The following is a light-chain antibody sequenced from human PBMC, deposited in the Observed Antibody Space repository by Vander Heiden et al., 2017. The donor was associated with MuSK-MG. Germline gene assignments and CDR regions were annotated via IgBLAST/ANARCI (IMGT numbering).Light chain of an antibody. Sequence: DIQMTQSPSSLSASVGDRVTITCQASQDISNYLNWYQQKPGKAPKLLIYDASNLETGVPSRFSGSGSGTDFTFTISSLQPEDFATYYCQQDDNPLYNFGQGTKLEI. CDR2: DAS. CDR3: QQDDNPLYN. CDR1: QDISNY. V-gene: IGKV1-33*01. J-gene: IGKJ2*01.